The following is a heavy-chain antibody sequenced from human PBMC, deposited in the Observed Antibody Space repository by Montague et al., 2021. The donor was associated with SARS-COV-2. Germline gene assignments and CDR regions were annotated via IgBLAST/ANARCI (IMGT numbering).Heavy chain of an antibody. Sequence: SLRLSCAASGFTFSSYAMHWVRQAPGKGLEWVAVISYDGSNKYYVDSVKGRFTISRDNSKNTLYLQMNSLRAEDTAVYYCAREGLGNYYDSSGYYPFDYW. CDR2: ISYDGSNK. V-gene: IGHV3-30*04. CDR1: GFTFSSYA. D-gene: IGHD3-22*01. CDR3: AREGLGNYYDSSGYYPFDY. J-gene: IGHJ4*01.